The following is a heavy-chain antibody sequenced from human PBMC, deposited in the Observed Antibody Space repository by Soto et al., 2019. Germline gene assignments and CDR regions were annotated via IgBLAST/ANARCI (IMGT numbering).Heavy chain of an antibody. CDR2: INHSGST. J-gene: IGHJ4*02. Sequence: PSETLSPTCAVYGGSFSGYYWTWIRQPPEKGLEWIGEINHSGSTNQNPSLKSRVSISVDRSKNQFSLRLRSVTAADTAVYYCARGISVMAAFAGDAPDKYFFDSWSLGTLVTVSS. D-gene: IGHD6-25*01. CDR3: ARGISVMAAFAGDAPDKYFFDS. V-gene: IGHV4-34*01. CDR1: GGSFSGYY.